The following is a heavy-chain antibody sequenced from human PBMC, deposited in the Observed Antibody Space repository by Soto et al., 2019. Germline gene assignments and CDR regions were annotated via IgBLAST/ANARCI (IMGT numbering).Heavy chain of an antibody. CDR2: IKTDGSEK. CDR1: GFTFSAYW. Sequence: EVQLVESGGGLVQPGGSLRLSCEASGFTFSAYWMGWVRQAPGTGLQWGATIKTDGSEKYYVDSVTGRFTISRDNDKNSLYLQLNTLRAEDTGVYYCARPVRGSPEDVWGQGTKVTVSS. J-gene: IGHJ6*02. D-gene: IGHD3-16*01. V-gene: IGHV3-7*05. CDR3: ARPVRGSPEDV.